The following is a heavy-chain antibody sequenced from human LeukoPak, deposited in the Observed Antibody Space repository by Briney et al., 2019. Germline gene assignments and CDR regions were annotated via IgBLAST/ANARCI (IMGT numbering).Heavy chain of an antibody. CDR1: GYTFTTYG. J-gene: IGHJ6*02. V-gene: IGHV1-18*01. CDR3: ARDPVSSSWYSYYYYGMDV. CDR2: ISAYNGNT. Sequence: ASVKVSCKTSGYTFTTYGISWVRQAPGQGLEWMGWISAYNGNTKYAQKLQGRVTMTTDTSTSTAYMELRSLRSEDTAVYYCARDPVSSSWYSYYYYGMDVWGRGTTVTVSS. D-gene: IGHD6-13*01.